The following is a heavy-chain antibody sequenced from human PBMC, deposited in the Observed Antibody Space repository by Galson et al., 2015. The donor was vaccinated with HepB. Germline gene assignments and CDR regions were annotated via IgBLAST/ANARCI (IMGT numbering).Heavy chain of an antibody. V-gene: IGHV3-20*04. CDR3: ARAGWDPYAFDI. Sequence: SLRLSCAASGFSFDAYGMTWVRQAPGKGLEWVSGINWNGGSTGYADSVKGRFTISRDNAKNSLYLQMSSLRAEDTALYYCARAGWDPYAFDIWGQGTMFTVSS. CDR2: INWNGGST. CDR1: GFSFDAYG. D-gene: IGHD1-26*01. J-gene: IGHJ3*02.